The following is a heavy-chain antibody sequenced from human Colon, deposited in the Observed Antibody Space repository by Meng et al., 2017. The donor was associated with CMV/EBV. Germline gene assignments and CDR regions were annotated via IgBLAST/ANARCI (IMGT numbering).Heavy chain of an antibody. V-gene: IGHV4-39*07. CDR1: GASISSFSY. D-gene: IGHD1-26*01. CDR3: ARGQDSAKVHH. Sequence: QGSGPGLVKPSEPLSLTCTLSGASISSFSYWNWIRQPPGKGLEWIASVAHSANMYYNTSLQSRVTMSFDTSKNQFSLRLYSVTAADTAVYYCARGQDSAKVHHWGQGSLVTVSS. CDR2: VAHSANM. J-gene: IGHJ1*01.